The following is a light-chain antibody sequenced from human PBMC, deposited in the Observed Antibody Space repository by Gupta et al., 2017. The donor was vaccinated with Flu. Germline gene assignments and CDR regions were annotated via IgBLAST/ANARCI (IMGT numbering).Light chain of an antibody. CDR1: QSVSSSY. J-gene: IGKJ3*01. CDR3: QQYGSSLFA. V-gene: IGKV3-20*01. Sequence: EIVLTQSPGTLSLSPGERATLSCRASQSVSSSYLAWYQQKPGQAPRLLIYGASSRATGIPDRFSGSGSGTDFTLTISRREPEDFAVYYCQQYGSSLFAFGHGTKVDIK. CDR2: GAS.